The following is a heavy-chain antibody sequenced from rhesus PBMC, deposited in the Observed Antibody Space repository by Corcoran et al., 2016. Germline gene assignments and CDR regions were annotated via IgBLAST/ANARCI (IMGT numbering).Heavy chain of an antibody. J-gene: IGHJ4*01. CDR3: AVQTTWIDY. V-gene: IGHV4S11*01. CDR2: IYGCGSSN. Sequence: QVQLQESGPGLVKPLETLSLTCAVSGGSISSNYWSWIRQPPGKGVEGIGYIYGCGSSNNNTPSLKRRVTRSGDTSKNQLSLKLSSVTAADTAVYYCAVQTTWIDYWGQGVLVTVSS. CDR1: GGSISSNY. D-gene: IGHD1-38*01.